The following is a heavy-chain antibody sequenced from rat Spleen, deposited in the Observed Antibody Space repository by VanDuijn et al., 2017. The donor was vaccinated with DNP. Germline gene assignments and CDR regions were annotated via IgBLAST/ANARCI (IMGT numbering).Heavy chain of an antibody. J-gene: IGHJ3*01. CDR1: GFTFNNWG. D-gene: IGHD1-2*01. V-gene: IGHV5-31*01. CDR2: ITNSGGNT. CDR3: TRGAAAISTNWFAY. Sequence: EVQLVESGGGSVQPGRSLKLSCAASGFTFNNWGMTWIRQVPGKGLEWVASITNSGGNTYYPDSVKVRFTISRDNAKNTLYLQMNSLRSEDTATYYCTRGAAAISTNWFAYWGQGTLVTVSS.